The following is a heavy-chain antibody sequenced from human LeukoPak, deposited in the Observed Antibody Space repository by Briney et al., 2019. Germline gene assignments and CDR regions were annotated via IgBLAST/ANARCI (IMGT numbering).Heavy chain of an antibody. Sequence: TGGSLRLSCAASGFTFSSYAKSWVRQAPGKGLEWVSAISTSGGSTYYADSVKGRFTISRDNSKNTLYLQMNSLSAEDTAVYYCAKRASPPYYFDYWGQGTLVTVSS. CDR3: AKRASPPYYFDY. CDR1: GFTFSSYA. CDR2: ISTSGGST. V-gene: IGHV3-23*01. J-gene: IGHJ4*02.